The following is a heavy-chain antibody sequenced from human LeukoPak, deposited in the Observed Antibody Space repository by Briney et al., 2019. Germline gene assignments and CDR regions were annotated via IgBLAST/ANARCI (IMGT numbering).Heavy chain of an antibody. Sequence: PGGSLRLSCAASGFTFSNYGMHWVRQAPGKGLEWVAVIWYDGSNGYYADSVKGRFTISRDNSKNTLYLQMNSLRAEDTAVYYCARAGYCSSTSCYMFDWGQGTMVTISS. CDR2: IWYDGSNG. CDR3: ARAGYCSSTSCYMFD. V-gene: IGHV3-33*01. J-gene: IGHJ3*01. CDR1: GFTFSNYG. D-gene: IGHD2-2*01.